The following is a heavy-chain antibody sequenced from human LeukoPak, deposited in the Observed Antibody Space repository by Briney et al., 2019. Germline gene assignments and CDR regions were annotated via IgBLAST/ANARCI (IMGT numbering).Heavy chain of an antibody. J-gene: IGHJ5*02. CDR2: IIPIFGTA. D-gene: IGHD2-15*01. CDR3: ARGGVVVVAAKNWFDP. Sequence: GASVKVSCKASGYTFTNYDINWVRQAPGQGLEWMGGIIPIFGTANYAQKFQGRVTITADKSTSTAYMELSSLRSEDTAVYYCARGGVVVVAAKNWFDPWGQGTLVTVSS. V-gene: IGHV1-69*06. CDR1: GYTFTNYD.